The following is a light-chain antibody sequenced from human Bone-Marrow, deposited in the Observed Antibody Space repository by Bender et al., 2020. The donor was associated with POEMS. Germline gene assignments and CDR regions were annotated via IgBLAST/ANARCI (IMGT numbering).Light chain of an antibody. CDR2: EDT. V-gene: IGLV6-57*02. CDR3: FSYAGGYNYV. J-gene: IGLJ1*01. Sequence: NFVLTQPHSVSESPGKTVTISCNGSGGSIGRNYVQWFQQRPGSAPTTVIYEDTQRPSGVPDRFSGSIDSSSNSASLTISGLQVDDEADYSCFSYAGGYNYVFGTGTTVSVL. CDR1: GGSIGRNY.